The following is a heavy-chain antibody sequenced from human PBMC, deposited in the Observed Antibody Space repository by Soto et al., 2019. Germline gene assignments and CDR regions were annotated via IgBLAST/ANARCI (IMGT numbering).Heavy chain of an antibody. J-gene: IGHJ6*02. CDR2: ISGYNGNT. CDR3: ARDLYSGYDLGHRGGGMDV. CDR1: GYTFTSYG. Sequence: ASVKVSCKASGYTFTSYGISWVRQAPGQGLEWMGWISGYNGNTNYAQKLQGRVTMTTDTSTSTAYMELRSLRSDDTAVYYCARDLYSGYDLGHRGGGMDVWGQGTTVTVSS. V-gene: IGHV1-18*01. D-gene: IGHD5-12*01.